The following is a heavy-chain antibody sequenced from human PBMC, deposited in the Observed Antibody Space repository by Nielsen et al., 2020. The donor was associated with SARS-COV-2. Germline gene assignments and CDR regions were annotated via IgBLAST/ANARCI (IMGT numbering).Heavy chain of an antibody. CDR2: IYYSGST. J-gene: IGHJ4*02. CDR3: ARSPKSRGYSYG. CDR1: GGSISSGGYY. Sequence: SETLSLTCTVSGGSISSGGYYWSWIRQHPGKGLEWIGYIYYSGSTYYNPSLKSRVTISVDTSKNQFSLKLSSVTAADTAVYYCARSPKSRGYSYGWGQGTLVTVSS. V-gene: IGHV4-31*03. D-gene: IGHD5-18*01.